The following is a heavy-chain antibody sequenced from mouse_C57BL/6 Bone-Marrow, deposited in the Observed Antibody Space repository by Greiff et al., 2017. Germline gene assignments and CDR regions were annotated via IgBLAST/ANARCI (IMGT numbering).Heavy chain of an antibody. Sequence: VQLQQSGAELVKPGASVKLSCTASGFNIKDYYMHWVKQRPEQGLEWIGMIDPEAGETKYAPKFQGKATITADTSSNTAYLQLSSLTSEDTAVYYCARNYGSFYWYFDVWGTGTTVTVSS. CDR2: IDPEAGET. CDR1: GFNIKDYY. D-gene: IGHD1-1*01. V-gene: IGHV14-2*01. CDR3: ARNYGSFYWYFDV. J-gene: IGHJ1*03.